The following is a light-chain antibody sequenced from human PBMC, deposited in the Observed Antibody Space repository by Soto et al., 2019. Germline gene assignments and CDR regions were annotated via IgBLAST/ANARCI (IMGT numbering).Light chain of an antibody. CDR3: QQRSNWPPKIT. CDR2: DAS. Sequence: EIVLTQSPATLSLSPGERATLSCRASQSVSSYLAWYQQKPGQAPRLLIYDASNRATGIPARFSGSGSGTDFPLTISSLEPEDFAVYYGQQRSNWPPKITFGPGTKVAIK. J-gene: IGKJ3*01. V-gene: IGKV3-11*01. CDR1: QSVSSY.